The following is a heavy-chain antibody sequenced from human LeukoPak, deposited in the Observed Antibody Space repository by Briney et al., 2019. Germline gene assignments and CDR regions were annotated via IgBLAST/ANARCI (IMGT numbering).Heavy chain of an antibody. CDR3: ARTGYCSSTSCDYNWFDP. Sequence: ASVKVSCKAFGYTFTGYYMQWVRQAPGQGLERVGWIKTKSGGTNYVQKFQGGVTMSRDTSISTAYMELSRLRSDDTAVYYCARTGYCSSTSCDYNWFDPWGQGTLVTVSS. CDR2: IKTKSGGT. J-gene: IGHJ5*02. CDR1: GYTFTGYY. V-gene: IGHV1-2*02. D-gene: IGHD2-2*01.